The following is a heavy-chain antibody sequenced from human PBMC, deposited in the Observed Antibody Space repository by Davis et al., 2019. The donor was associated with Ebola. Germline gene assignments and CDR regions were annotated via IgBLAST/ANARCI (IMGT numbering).Heavy chain of an antibody. CDR2: IGSRGSTI. Sequence: GESLKISCAASGFTFSSYGMSWVRQAPGKGLEWVSYIGSRGSTIYYADSVKGRFTISRDNAKNSLFLQMNSLRAEDTAVYYCARGYCTSTSCYPAYYFDYWGQGTLVTVSS. V-gene: IGHV3-48*04. D-gene: IGHD2-2*01. CDR3: ARGYCTSTSCYPAYYFDY. CDR1: GFTFSSYG. J-gene: IGHJ4*02.